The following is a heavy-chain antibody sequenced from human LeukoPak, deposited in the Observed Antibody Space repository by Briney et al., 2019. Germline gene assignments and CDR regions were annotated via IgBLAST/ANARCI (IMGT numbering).Heavy chain of an antibody. CDR3: AKDKWYYYDSSGYYHDY. Sequence: GASLRLSCAASGFTFSSYAMSWVRQAPGKGLEWVSAISGSGGSTYYADSVKGRFTISRDNSKNTLYLQMNGLRAEDTAVYYCAKDKWYYYDSSGYYHDYWGQGTLVTVSS. CDR2: ISGSGGST. J-gene: IGHJ4*02. V-gene: IGHV3-23*01. CDR1: GFTFSSYA. D-gene: IGHD3-22*01.